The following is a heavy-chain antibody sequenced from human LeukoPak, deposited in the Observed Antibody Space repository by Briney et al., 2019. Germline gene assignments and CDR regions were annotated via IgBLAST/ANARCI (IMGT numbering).Heavy chain of an antibody. CDR1: SGSISTSNYY. CDR3: ARVPTVTFFDY. D-gene: IGHD4-17*01. CDR2: IYYSGST. J-gene: IGHJ4*02. V-gene: IGHV4-39*01. Sequence: PSETLSLTCTVSSGSISTSNYYWGWIRQPPGKGLEWIGSIYYSGSTYYNPSLKSRVTISVDTSKNQFSLKLSSVTAADTAVYYCARVPTVTFFDYWGQGTLVTVSS.